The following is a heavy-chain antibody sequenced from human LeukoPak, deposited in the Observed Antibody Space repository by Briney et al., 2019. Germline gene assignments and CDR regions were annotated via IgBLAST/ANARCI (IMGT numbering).Heavy chain of an antibody. J-gene: IGHJ4*02. Sequence: ASVKVSCKASGYTFTSYGISWVRQAPGQGLEWMGWISAYNGNTNYAQKLQGRVTMTTDTSTSTAYMELRSLRSDDTAVYYCARAYDSSGYYYSGYWGQGTLVTVSS. V-gene: IGHV1-18*01. CDR1: GYTFTSYG. D-gene: IGHD3-22*01. CDR2: ISAYNGNT. CDR3: ARAYDSSGYYYSGY.